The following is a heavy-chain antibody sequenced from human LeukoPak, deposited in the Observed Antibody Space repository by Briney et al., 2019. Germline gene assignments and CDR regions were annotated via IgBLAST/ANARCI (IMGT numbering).Heavy chain of an antibody. CDR3: AKDSSKRGYSYGYYGY. Sequence: GGSLRLSCAASGFTFSSYWMNWARQAPGKGLEWVSGISWNSGSIGYADSVKGRFTISRDNAKNSLYLQMNSLRAEDTALYYCAKDSSKRGYSYGYYGYWGQGTLVTVSS. D-gene: IGHD5-18*01. CDR2: ISWNSGSI. CDR1: GFTFSSYW. J-gene: IGHJ4*02. V-gene: IGHV3-9*01.